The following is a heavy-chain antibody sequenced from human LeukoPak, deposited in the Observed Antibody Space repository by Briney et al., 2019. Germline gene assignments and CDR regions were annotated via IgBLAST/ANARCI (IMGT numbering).Heavy chain of an antibody. CDR3: ADVSSSWSLYDAFDI. CDR1: GGSISSGGYY. V-gene: IGHV4-30-2*01. Sequence: PSETLSLTCTVSGGSISSGGYYWSWIRQPPGKGLEWIGYIYHSGSTYYNPSLKSRVTISVDTSKNQFSLKVSSVTAADTAVYYCADVSSSWSLYDAFDIWGQGTMVTVSS. D-gene: IGHD6-13*01. CDR2: IYHSGST. J-gene: IGHJ3*02.